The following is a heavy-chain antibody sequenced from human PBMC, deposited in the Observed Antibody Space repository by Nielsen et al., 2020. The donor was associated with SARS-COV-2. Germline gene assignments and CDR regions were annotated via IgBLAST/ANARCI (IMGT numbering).Heavy chain of an antibody. CDR1: GGSISSSSYY. Sequence: SETLSLTCTVSGGSISSSSYYWGWIRQPPGKGLEWIGSIYYSGSTYYTPSLKSRVTISVDTSKNQFSLKLSSVTAADTAVYYCAITYSGWPYNWLDPWGQGTLVTVSS. D-gene: IGHD6-19*01. CDR2: IYYSGST. V-gene: IGHV4-39*01. CDR3: AITYSGWPYNWLDP. J-gene: IGHJ5*02.